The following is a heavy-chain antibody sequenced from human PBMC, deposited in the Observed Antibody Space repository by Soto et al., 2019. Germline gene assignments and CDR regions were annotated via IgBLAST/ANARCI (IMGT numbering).Heavy chain of an antibody. D-gene: IGHD1-7*01. J-gene: IGHJ6*02. V-gene: IGHV1-8*01. CDR1: GYTFTSYD. CDR2: MNPNSGNT. Sequence: GASVKVSCKASGYTFTSYDINWLRQATGQGLEWMGWMNPNSGNTGYAQKFQGRVTMTRNTSISTAYMELSSLRSEDTAVYYCARGKLHPINYYYGMDVWGQGTTVTVSS. CDR3: ARGKLHPINYYYGMDV.